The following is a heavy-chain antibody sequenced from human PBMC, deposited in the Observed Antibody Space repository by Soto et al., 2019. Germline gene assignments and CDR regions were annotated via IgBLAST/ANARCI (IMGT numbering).Heavy chain of an antibody. D-gene: IGHD2-2*01. Sequence: QVQLVQSGAEVKKPGSSVKVSCKASGDTFSSYAISWVRQAPGQGLEWMGGIIPFFDTANYAQQFQGRVTITAAESTXTXYXXLSSLRSEDTAVYYCARHDCISSRCYYYYYYVMDVWGQGTTVTVSS. CDR1: GDTFSSYA. CDR3: ARHDCISSRCYYYYYYVMDV. J-gene: IGHJ6*02. V-gene: IGHV1-69*12. CDR2: IIPFFDTA.